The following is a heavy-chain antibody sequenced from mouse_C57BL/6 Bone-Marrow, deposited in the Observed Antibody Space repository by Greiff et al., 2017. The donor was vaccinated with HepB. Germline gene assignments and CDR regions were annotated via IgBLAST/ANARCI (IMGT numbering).Heavy chain of an antibody. CDR3: ARPEFYG. CDR2: ISSGGSYT. V-gene: IGHV5-6*01. CDR1: GFTFSSYG. J-gene: IGHJ3*01. D-gene: IGHD1-1*01. Sequence: EVKLMESGGDLVKPGGSLKLSCAASGFTFSSYGMSWVRQTPDKRLEWVATISSGGSYTYYPDSVKGRFTISRDNAKNTLYLQMSSLKSEDTAMYYCARPEFYGGGQGTLVTVSA.